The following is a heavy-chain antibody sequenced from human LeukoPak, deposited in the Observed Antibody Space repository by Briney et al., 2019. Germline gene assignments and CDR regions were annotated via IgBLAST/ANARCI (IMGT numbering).Heavy chain of an antibody. CDR1: GFTFSDYY. V-gene: IGHV3-11*04. CDR3: ARGSGRGSSSLLHAFDI. CDR2: ISSSGCTI. Sequence: PGGSLRLSCAASGFTFSDYYMTWIRQAPGKGLEWVSYISSSGCTIYYADSVKGRFTISRDNAKNSLYLQMNSLRAEDTAVYYCARGSGRGSSSLLHAFDIWGQGTMVTVSS. D-gene: IGHD1-26*01. J-gene: IGHJ3*02.